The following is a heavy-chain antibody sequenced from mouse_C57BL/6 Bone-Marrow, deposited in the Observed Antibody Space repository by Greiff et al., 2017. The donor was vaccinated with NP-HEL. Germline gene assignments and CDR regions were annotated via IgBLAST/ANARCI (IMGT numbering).Heavy chain of an antibody. CDR2: IDPENGDT. CDR3: TTLYYDYDRFAY. D-gene: IGHD2-4*01. V-gene: IGHV14-4*01. J-gene: IGHJ3*01. Sequence: EVKLQESGAELVRPGASVKLSCTASGFNITDDYMHWVKQRPEQGLEWIGWIDPENGDTEYASKFQGKATITADTSSNTAYLQLSSLTSEDTAVYYCTTLYYDYDRFAYWGQGTLVTVSA. CDR1: GFNITDDY.